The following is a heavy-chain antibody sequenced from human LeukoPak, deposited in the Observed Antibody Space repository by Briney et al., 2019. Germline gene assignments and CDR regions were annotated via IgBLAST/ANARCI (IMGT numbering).Heavy chain of an antibody. J-gene: IGHJ4*02. D-gene: IGHD3-10*01. CDR3: AKQDGFGGRFDY. V-gene: IGHV3-66*04. Sequence: GGSLRLSCAASGFSVSNNYMSWVRQAPGKGLEWVSVIYSGGSTFYADSVKGRFTISRDNSKNTLYLQMTSLRAEDTAVYYCAKQDGFGGRFDYWGQGTLATVSS. CDR1: GFSVSNNY. CDR2: IYSGGST.